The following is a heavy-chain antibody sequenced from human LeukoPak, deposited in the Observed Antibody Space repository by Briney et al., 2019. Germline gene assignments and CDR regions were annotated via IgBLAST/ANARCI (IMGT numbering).Heavy chain of an antibody. D-gene: IGHD4-4*01. CDR1: GFTFSSYS. V-gene: IGHV3-48*01. J-gene: IGHJ4*02. Sequence: GGSLRLSCAASGFTFSSYSMNWVRQAPGKGLEWVSYISSSSTIYYADSVKGRFTTSRDNAKNSLYLQMNSLRAEDTAVYYCARDRTTVTTADWGQGTLVTVSS. CDR2: ISSSSTI. CDR3: ARDRTTVTTAD.